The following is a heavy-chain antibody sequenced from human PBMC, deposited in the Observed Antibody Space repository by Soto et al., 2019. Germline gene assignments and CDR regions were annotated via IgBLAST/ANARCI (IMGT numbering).Heavy chain of an antibody. CDR3: ARLAYSSGWYKGGGMDV. V-gene: IGHV1-69*13. CDR2: IIPIFGTA. CDR1: GGTFSSYA. D-gene: IGHD6-19*01. J-gene: IGHJ6*02. Sequence: ASVKVSCKASGGTFSSYAISWMRQAPGQGLEWMGGIIPIFGTANYAQKFQGRVTITADESTSTAYMELSSLRSEDTAVYYCARLAYSSGWYKGGGMDVWGQGTTVTVSS.